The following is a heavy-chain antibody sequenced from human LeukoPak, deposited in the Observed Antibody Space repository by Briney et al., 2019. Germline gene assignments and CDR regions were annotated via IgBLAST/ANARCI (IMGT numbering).Heavy chain of an antibody. CDR2: INPNSGGT. CDR1: GYTFTGYY. J-gene: IGHJ3*02. V-gene: IGHV1-2*02. Sequence: ASVKVPCKASGYTFTGYYMHWVRQAPGQGLEWMGWINPNSGGTNYAQKFQGRVTMSRDTSISTAYMELSRLRSDDTAVYYCARAPNSNAFDIWGQGTMVTVSS. D-gene: IGHD4-23*01. CDR3: ARAPNSNAFDI.